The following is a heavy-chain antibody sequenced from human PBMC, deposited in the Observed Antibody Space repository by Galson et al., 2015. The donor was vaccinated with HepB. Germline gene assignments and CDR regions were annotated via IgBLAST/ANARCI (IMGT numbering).Heavy chain of an antibody. V-gene: IGHV1-58*01. D-gene: IGHD3-10*01. CDR3: AARPSRYYGIDY. J-gene: IGHJ4*02. Sequence: SVKVSCKASGFTFTSSAVQWVRQARGQRLEWIGWIVVGSGNTNYAQKFQERVTITRDMSTSTAYMELSSLRSEDTAVYYCAARPSRYYGIDYWGQGTLVTVSS. CDR2: IVVGSGNT. CDR1: GFTFTSSA.